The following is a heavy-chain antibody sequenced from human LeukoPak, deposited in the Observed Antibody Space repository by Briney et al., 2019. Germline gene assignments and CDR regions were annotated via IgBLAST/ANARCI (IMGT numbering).Heavy chain of an antibody. D-gene: IGHD3-3*01. J-gene: IGHJ4*02. CDR3: VKGGQNYDFWRFDY. Sequence: GGSLRLSCGASGFRFSSYAMSWVRQAPGKGLEWVSSISGSGGSTDYTDPVKGRFAISRDNSKSTLYLQMNSLGTDDTALYYCVKGGQNYDFWRFDYWGQGTLVTAYS. V-gene: IGHV3-23*01. CDR2: ISGSGGST. CDR1: GFRFSSYA.